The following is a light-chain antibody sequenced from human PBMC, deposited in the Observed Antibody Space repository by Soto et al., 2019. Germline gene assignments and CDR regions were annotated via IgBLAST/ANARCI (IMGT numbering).Light chain of an antibody. CDR2: DAS. Sequence: MTQSALSLPVTPGEAASISCRASQSVSGWLAWYQQKPGEAPKLLIYDASNLQSGVPSRFSGSGSGTEFTLTISRLQPDDFATYYCQQYNSYSFGQGTKVDI. V-gene: IGKV1-5*01. CDR3: QQYNSYS. CDR1: QSVSGW. J-gene: IGKJ1*01.